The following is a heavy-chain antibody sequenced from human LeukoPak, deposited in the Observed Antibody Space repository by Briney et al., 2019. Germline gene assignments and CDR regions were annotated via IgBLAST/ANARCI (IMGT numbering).Heavy chain of an antibody. D-gene: IGHD6-13*01. CDR2: IYYSGST. CDR1: GGSISSYY. J-gene: IGHJ4*02. V-gene: IGHV4-59*08. CDR3: ARGTLAAAGTYY. Sequence: SETLSLTCTVSGGSISSYYWSWIRQPPGKGLEWIGYIYYSGSTYYNPSLKSRVTISVDTSKNQFSLKLSTVTAADTAVYYCARGTLAAAGTYYWGQGTLVTVSS.